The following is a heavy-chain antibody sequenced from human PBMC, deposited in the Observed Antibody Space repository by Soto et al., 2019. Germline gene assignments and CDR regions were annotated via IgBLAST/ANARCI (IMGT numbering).Heavy chain of an antibody. CDR3: ARGGVGYCSGGSCYGYYGMDV. CDR1: GGSISSGGYS. D-gene: IGHD2-15*01. Sequence: QLQLQESGSGLVKPSQTLSLTCAVSGGSISSGGYSWSWIRQPPGKGLEWIGYIYHSGSTYYNPSLKSRVTISVARSKNQFSLKLSSVTAADTAVYYCARGGVGYCSGGSCYGYYGMDVWGQGTTVTVSS. V-gene: IGHV4-30-2*01. CDR2: IYHSGST. J-gene: IGHJ6*02.